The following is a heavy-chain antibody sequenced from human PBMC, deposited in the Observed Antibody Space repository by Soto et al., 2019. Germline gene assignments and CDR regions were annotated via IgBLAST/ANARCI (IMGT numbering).Heavy chain of an antibody. CDR2: ISYDGSNK. D-gene: IGHD5-18*01. J-gene: IGHJ4*02. Sequence: PGGSMRLSCAASGFTFSSYAMHWVRQAPGKGLEWVAVISYDGSNKYYADSVKGRFTISRDNSKNTLYLQMNSLRAEDTAVYYCASAGYSYGFDYWGQGTLVTVSS. CDR3: ASAGYSYGFDY. V-gene: IGHV3-30-3*01. CDR1: GFTFSSYA.